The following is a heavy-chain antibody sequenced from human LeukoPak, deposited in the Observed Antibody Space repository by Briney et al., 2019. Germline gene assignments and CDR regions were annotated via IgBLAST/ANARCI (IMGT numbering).Heavy chain of an antibody. Sequence: VASVKVSCKASGYTFTGYYIHWVRQAPGQGLEWMGWINPNSGGTNYAQKFQGRVTMTRDTSISTAYMELSRLRSDDTAVYYCARDWEYSSGWCDYWGQGTLVTVSS. CDR2: INPNSGGT. J-gene: IGHJ4*02. CDR1: GYTFTGYY. D-gene: IGHD6-19*01. V-gene: IGHV1-2*02. CDR3: ARDWEYSSGWCDY.